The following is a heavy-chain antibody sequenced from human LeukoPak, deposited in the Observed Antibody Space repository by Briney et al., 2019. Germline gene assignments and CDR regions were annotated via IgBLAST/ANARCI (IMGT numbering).Heavy chain of an antibody. V-gene: IGHV3-33*08. CDR1: GFTFSTYG. D-gene: IGHD1-26*01. Sequence: GGSLRLSCSASGFTFSTYGMHWVRQAPGKGLEWVAVIWPDGSHKYYADSVKGRFTISRDNSKNTLYLQMNSLRAEDTAVYYCARDETSGSYYYYFDSWGQGTLVTVSS. J-gene: IGHJ4*02. CDR3: ARDETSGSYYYYFDS. CDR2: IWPDGSHK.